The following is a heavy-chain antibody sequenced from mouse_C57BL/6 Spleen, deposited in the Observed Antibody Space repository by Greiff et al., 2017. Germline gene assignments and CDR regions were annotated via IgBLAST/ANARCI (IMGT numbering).Heavy chain of an antibody. D-gene: IGHD1-1*01. V-gene: IGHV5-9-1*02. CDR2: ISSGGDYI. CDR1: GFTFSSYA. Sequence: EVHLVESGAGLVKPGGSLKLSCAASGFTFSSYAMSWVRQTPEKRLEWVAYISSGGDYIYYADTVKGRFTISRDNARNTLYLQMSSLKSEDTAMYYCTSNSYYYGSRVYAMDYWGQGTSVTVSS. CDR3: TSNSYYYGSRVYAMDY. J-gene: IGHJ4*01.